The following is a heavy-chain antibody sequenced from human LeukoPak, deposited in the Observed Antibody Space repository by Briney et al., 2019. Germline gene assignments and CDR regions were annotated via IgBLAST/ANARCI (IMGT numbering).Heavy chain of an antibody. CDR1: GFTFSSYA. CDR2: ISGSGGTT. Sequence: GSLRLSCAASGFTFSSYAMSWVRQAPGKGLGWVSGISGSGGTTYYADSVKGRFTISRDNSKNTLYLQMNSLRAEDTAVYYCAKVFGNWYLDYWGQGTLVTVSS. J-gene: IGHJ4*02. V-gene: IGHV3-23*01. CDR3: AKVFGNWYLDY. D-gene: IGHD6-13*01.